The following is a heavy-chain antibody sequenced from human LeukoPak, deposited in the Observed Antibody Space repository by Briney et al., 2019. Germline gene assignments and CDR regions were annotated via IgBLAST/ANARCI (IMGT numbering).Heavy chain of an antibody. CDR3: ARRKYYYGSGDAFDI. Sequence: GESLKISCKGSGYSFPSYWVGWVRQMPGKGLEWMGIIYPGDSGTRYSPSFQGQVTISADKSISTAYLQWSGLKASDTAMYYCARRKYYYGSGDAFDIWGQGTMVTVS. V-gene: IGHV5-51*01. J-gene: IGHJ3*02. CDR2: IYPGDSGT. D-gene: IGHD3-10*01. CDR1: GYSFPSYW.